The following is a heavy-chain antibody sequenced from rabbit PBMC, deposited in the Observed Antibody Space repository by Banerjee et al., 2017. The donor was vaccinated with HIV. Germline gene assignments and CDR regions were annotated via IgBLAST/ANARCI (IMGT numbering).Heavy chain of an antibody. V-gene: IGHV1S40*01. D-gene: IGHD4-1*01. CDR2: IYGGSSGDT. J-gene: IGHJ4*01. CDR1: GFSFSSSYW. Sequence: QSLEESGGDLVKPGASLTLTCTASGFSFSSSYWICWVRQAPGKGLEWIACIYGGSSGDTYYASWAKGRFTISKTSSTTVTLQMTSLTAADTATYFCARDLAGVIGWNFGLWGQGTLVTV. CDR3: ARDLAGVIGWNFGL.